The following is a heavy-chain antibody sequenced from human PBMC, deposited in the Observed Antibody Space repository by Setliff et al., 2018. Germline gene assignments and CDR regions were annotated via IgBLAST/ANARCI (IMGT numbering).Heavy chain of an antibody. Sequence: GASVKVSCKASGGTFSSYAISWVRQAPGQGLEWMGGIIPILGIANYAQKFQGRVTITTDESTSTAYMELSSLRSEDTAVYYCASAYYGSGIYGMDVWGQGTTVTVS. D-gene: IGHD3-10*01. CDR2: IIPILGIA. CDR1: GGTFSSYA. V-gene: IGHV1-69*10. CDR3: ASAYYGSGIYGMDV. J-gene: IGHJ6*02.